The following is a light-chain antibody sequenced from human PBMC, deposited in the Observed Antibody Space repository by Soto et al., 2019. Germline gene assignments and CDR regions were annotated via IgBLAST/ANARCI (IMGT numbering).Light chain of an antibody. CDR1: QSISTY. V-gene: IGKV1-39*01. J-gene: IGKJ4*01. CDR3: QQSYSTPLT. CDR2: AAS. Sequence: DIQMTQSPSSLSAFVGDRVTITCRTSQSISTYVNWYHHRPGRAPKLLIYAASSLQSGVPPRFSGSGSGTDFTLTISSLQPDDFATYYCQQSYSTPLTFGGGTKLEIK.